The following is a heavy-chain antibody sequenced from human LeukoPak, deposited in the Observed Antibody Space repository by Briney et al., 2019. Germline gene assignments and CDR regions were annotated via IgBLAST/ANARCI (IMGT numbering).Heavy chain of an antibody. CDR1: GFTFSTYV. Sequence: GGSLRLSCSVCGFTFSTYVMHWVRQAPGKGLEYVSAISSNGDNTYYADSVKGRFTISRDNSKNTLYLQMSSLRVDDTAVYYCVRGTGYWGQGTLVTVSS. CDR3: VRGTGY. J-gene: IGHJ4*02. V-gene: IGHV3-64D*06. CDR2: ISSNGDNT.